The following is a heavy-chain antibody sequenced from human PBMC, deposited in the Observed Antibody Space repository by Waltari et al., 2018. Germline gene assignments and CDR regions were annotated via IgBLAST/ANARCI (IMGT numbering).Heavy chain of an antibody. J-gene: IGHJ4*02. V-gene: IGHV3-48*03. CDR2: ISSSGSTI. Sequence: EVQLVESGGGLVQPGGSLRLSCAASGFTFSSYEMNWVRQAPGKGLEWVSYISSSGSTIYYEDSVKGRLTISRENAKNSLYRQMNSLRAEDTAVYYCARENVAAAGGGAGYWGQGTLVTVSS. CDR3: ARENVAAAGGGAGY. CDR1: GFTFSSYE. D-gene: IGHD6-13*01.